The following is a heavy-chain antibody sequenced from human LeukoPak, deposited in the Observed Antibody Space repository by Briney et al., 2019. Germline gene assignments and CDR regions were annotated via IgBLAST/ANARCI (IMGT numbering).Heavy chain of an antibody. D-gene: IGHD2-2*01. Sequence: GGSLRLSCAASGFTFSSFGMHWVRQAPGKGLEWVAFISYDGSIKYYADSVKGRFTISRDDSKNTLYLQMSGLRTEDTAVYYCATYSSSNGREFQYWGQGTLVTVSS. CDR2: ISYDGSIK. V-gene: IGHV3-30*02. CDR1: GFTFSSFG. J-gene: IGHJ1*01. CDR3: ATYSSSNGREFQY.